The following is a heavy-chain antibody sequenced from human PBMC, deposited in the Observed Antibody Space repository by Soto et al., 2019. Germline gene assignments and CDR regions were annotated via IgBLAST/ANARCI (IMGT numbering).Heavy chain of an antibody. D-gene: IGHD1-26*01. CDR3: ASWRSYSGSYCFDY. CDR2: VVPMYDSV. CDR1: GGTFNSYT. V-gene: IGHV1-69*06. Sequence: ASVKVSCKASGGTFNSYTINWVRQAPGRGLEWVGQVVPMYDSVNYAENFQGRVTITADKTTKTAYMELTSLRSEDTALYFCASWRSYSGSYCFDYWGQGTLVTVSS. J-gene: IGHJ4*02.